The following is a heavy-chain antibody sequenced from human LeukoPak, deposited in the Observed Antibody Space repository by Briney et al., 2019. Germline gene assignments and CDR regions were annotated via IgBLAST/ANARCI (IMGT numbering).Heavy chain of an antibody. CDR3: ARGVLHWFDP. CDR1: GGSISSGGYY. V-gene: IGHV4-31*03. Sequence: SETLSLTCTVSGGSISSGGYYWSSIRQQPGKGLEWIGYIYYSGSTYYNPSLKSRVTISVDTSKNQFSLKLSSVTAADTAVYYCARGVLHWFDPWGRGTLVTVAS. J-gene: IGHJ5*02. CDR2: IYYSGST.